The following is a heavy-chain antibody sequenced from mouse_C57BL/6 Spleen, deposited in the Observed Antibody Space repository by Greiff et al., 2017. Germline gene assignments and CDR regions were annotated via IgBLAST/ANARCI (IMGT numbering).Heavy chain of an antibody. V-gene: IGHV1-55*01. D-gene: IGHD6-2*01. CDR2: IYPGSGST. Sequence: QVQLQQPGAELVKPGASVKMSCKASGYTFTSYWITWVKQRPGQGLEWIGDIYPGSGSTNYNEKFKSKATLTVDTSSSTAYRQLSSLTSADSAVYYWARYDQSLDYWGQGTTLTVSS. CDR1: GYTFTSYW. CDR3: ARYDQSLDY. J-gene: IGHJ2*01.